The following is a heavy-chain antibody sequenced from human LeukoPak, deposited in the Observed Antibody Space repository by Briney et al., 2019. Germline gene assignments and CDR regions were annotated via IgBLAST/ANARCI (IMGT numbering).Heavy chain of an antibody. J-gene: IGHJ4*02. CDR2: ISAYNGNT. D-gene: IGHD2-15*01. V-gene: IGHV1-18*01. CDR1: GYTFTSYG. Sequence: APVKVSCKASGYTFTSYGISWVRQAPGQGLEWMGWISAYNGNTNYAQKLQGRVTMTTDTSTSTACMELRSLRSDDTAVYYCARGPEKGYCSGGSCYSDYWGQGTLVTVSS. CDR3: ARGPEKGYCSGGSCYSDY.